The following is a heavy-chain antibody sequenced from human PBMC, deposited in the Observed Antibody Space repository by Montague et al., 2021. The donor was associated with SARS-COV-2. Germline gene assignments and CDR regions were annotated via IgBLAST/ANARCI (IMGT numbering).Heavy chain of an antibody. CDR3: AGELGFYGMDV. D-gene: IGHD3-3*02. CDR1: GFTFSSYA. V-gene: IGHV3-30*04. CDR2: ISYDGSNK. Sequence: SLRLSCAASGFTFSSYAMHWFRQAPGKGLEWVAVISYDGSNKYYSDSVKGRFTISRDNSKNTLYLQMNSLRAEDTAVYYCAGELGFYGMDVWGQGTTVTVSS. J-gene: IGHJ6*02.